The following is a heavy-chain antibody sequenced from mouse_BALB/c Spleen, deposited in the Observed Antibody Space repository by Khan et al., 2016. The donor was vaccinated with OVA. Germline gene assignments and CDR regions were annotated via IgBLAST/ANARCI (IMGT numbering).Heavy chain of an antibody. CDR3: ARLEDI. D-gene: IGHD1-3*01. CDR2: IWAGGSS. J-gene: IGHJ2*01. CDR1: GFSLTSYG. Sequence: QVQLKESGPGLVAPSQTLSISCTVSGFSLTSYGVHWVRQPPGKGLEWLGVIWAGGSSNYNSALMSRLSISKDNSKSQAFCKMNSLQTENTALYYCARLEDIWGQGTTLTVSS. V-gene: IGHV2-9*02.